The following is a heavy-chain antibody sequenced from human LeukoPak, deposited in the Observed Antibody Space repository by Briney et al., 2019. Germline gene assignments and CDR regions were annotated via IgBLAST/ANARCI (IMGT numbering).Heavy chain of an antibody. Sequence: SETLSLTCSVSGDSISSYYWSWIRQPPGKGLGWIGYIYSSGSTKYNPSLKSRVTISIDTSRNQFSLTVHSVTAADTAMYYCARHPRSCTGGGTCYSWFDASGQGTLVTVSS. CDR1: GDSISSYY. CDR2: IYSSGST. V-gene: IGHV4-59*08. J-gene: IGHJ5*02. D-gene: IGHD2-15*01. CDR3: ARHPRSCTGGGTCYSWFDA.